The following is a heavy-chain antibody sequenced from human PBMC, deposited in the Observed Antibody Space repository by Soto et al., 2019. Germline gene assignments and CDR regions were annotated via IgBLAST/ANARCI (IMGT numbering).Heavy chain of an antibody. CDR2: ISYDGSNK. J-gene: IGHJ5*02. V-gene: IGHV3-30*18. D-gene: IGHD3-10*01. CDR3: AKGKDLLWFDP. CDR1: GFTFSSYG. Sequence: QVQLVESGGGVVQPGRSLRLSCAASGFTFSSYGMHWVRQAPGKGLEWVAVISYDGSNKYYADSVKGRFTISRDNSKNTLYLQMNSLRAEDTAVYSCAKGKDLLWFDPWGQGTLVTVSS.